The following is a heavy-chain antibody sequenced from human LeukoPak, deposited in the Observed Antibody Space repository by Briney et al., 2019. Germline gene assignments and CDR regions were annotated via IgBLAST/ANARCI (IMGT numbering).Heavy chain of an antibody. Sequence: SETLSLTCAVSGYSISSGYYWGWMRQSPGKGLEWIGEINHSGSTNYNPSLKSRVTISVDTSKNQFSLKLSSVTAADTAVYYCARCSSGSYRDYWGQGTLVTVSS. V-gene: IGHV4-38-2*01. J-gene: IGHJ4*02. D-gene: IGHD6-19*01. CDR1: GYSISSGYY. CDR2: INHSGST. CDR3: ARCSSGSYRDY.